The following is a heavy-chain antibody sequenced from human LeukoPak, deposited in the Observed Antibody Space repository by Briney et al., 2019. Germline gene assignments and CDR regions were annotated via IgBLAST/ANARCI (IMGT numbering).Heavy chain of an antibody. CDR2: IYHSGST. V-gene: IGHV4-30-2*01. D-gene: IGHD3-22*01. J-gene: IGHJ4*02. CDR1: GGSISSGGYS. Sequence: SETLSLTCAVSGGSISSGGYSWSWIRQPPGKGLEWIGYIYHSGSTYYNPSLKSRVTISVDRSKNQFSLKLSSVTAADTAVYYCARFVHSSGYLIQRGFDYWGQGTLVTVSS. CDR3: ARFVHSSGYLIQRGFDY.